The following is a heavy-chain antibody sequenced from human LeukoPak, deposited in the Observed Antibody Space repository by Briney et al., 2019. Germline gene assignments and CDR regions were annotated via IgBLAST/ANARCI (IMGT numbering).Heavy chain of an antibody. CDR3: ARDLRFLEWLLYNYYGMDV. D-gene: IGHD3-3*01. Sequence: PGGSLRLSCAASGFTFSNYWMSWVRQAPGKGLEWVANIKQDGSEKYYVDSVKGRFTISRDNAKNSLYLQMNSLRAEDTAVYYCARDLRFLEWLLYNYYGMDVWGQGTTVTVSS. CDR1: GFTFSNYW. J-gene: IGHJ6*02. V-gene: IGHV3-7*01. CDR2: IKQDGSEK.